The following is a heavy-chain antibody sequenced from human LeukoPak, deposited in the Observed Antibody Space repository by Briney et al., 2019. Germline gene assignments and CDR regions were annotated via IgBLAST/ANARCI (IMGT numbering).Heavy chain of an antibody. J-gene: IGHJ5*02. V-gene: IGHV3-23*01. Sequence: PGGSLRVSCAASGFTFSSYAMTWVRQAPGKGLEWVSSITGSAARTYYADSVKGRFTISRDNSKNTLYLQMSSLRAEDTALYYCAKHYGATSTWFDPWGLGTLVTVSS. D-gene: IGHD4/OR15-4a*01. CDR3: AKHYGATSTWFDP. CDR1: GFTFSSYA. CDR2: ITGSAART.